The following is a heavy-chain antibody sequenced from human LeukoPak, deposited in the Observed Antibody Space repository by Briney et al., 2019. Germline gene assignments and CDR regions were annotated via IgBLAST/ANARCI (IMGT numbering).Heavy chain of an antibody. CDR2: INSDGSST. Sequence: PGGSLRLSCAASGFTFSSYWMHWVRQTPGKGLVWVSRINSDGSSTTYADSVKGRFTISRDNAKNTLYLQMNSLRAEDTAVYYFTRGRLQLGDYWGQGTLVTVSS. V-gene: IGHV3-74*01. CDR3: TRGRLQLGDY. J-gene: IGHJ4*02. CDR1: GFTFSSYW. D-gene: IGHD5-24*01.